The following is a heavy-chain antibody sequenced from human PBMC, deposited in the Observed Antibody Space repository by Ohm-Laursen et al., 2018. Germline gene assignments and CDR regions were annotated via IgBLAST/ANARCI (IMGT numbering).Heavy chain of an antibody. CDR2: IYSGGST. V-gene: IGHV3-53*01. J-gene: IGHJ4*02. Sequence: SLRLSCAASGFTFSNYGMNWVRQAPGKGLEWVSVIYSGGSTYYADSVKGRFTISRDNSKNTLYLQMNSLRAEDTALYYCARDRSYYDSSGYAAEPDYFDYWGQGTLVTVSS. D-gene: IGHD3-22*01. CDR1: GFTFSNYG. CDR3: ARDRSYYDSSGYAAEPDYFDY.